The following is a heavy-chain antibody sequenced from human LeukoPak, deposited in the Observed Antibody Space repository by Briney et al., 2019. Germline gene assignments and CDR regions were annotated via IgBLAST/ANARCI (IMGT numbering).Heavy chain of an antibody. CDR3: AKTAPFTMVLVFDY. D-gene: IGHD3-10*01. Sequence: GGSLRLSCAAFGFTFSSYAMHWVRQAPGKGLEWVAVISYDGSNKYYADSVKGRFTISRDNSKNTLYLQMNSLRAEDTAVYYCAKTAPFTMVLVFDYWGQGTLVTVSS. V-gene: IGHV3-30*04. CDR1: GFTFSSYA. CDR2: ISYDGSNK. J-gene: IGHJ4*02.